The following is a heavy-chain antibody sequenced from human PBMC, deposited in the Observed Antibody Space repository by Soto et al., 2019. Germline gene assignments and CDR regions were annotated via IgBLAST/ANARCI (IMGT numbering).Heavy chain of an antibody. D-gene: IGHD3-22*01. CDR3: ARAGGAYYYDSSGVDY. J-gene: IGHJ4*02. CDR2: ISYDGSNK. V-gene: IGHV3-30-3*01. Sequence: GGSLRLSCAASGFTFSSYAMHWVRQAPGKGLEWVAVISYDGSNKYYADSVKGRFTISRDNSKNTLYLQMNSLRAEDTAVYYCARAGGAYYYDSSGVDYWGQGTLVTVSS. CDR1: GFTFSSYA.